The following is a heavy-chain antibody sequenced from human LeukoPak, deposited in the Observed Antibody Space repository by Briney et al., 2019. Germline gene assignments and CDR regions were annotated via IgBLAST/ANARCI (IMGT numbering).Heavy chain of an antibody. CDR1: GFPFSNYW. CDR3: ARRSNYRYYFDY. CDR2: INSDGSST. D-gene: IGHD4-11*01. J-gene: IGHJ4*02. V-gene: IGHV3-74*01. Sequence: PGGSLRLSCAASGFPFSNYWMHWVRPAPGKGLVWVSRINSDGSSTSYADSVKGRFTISRDNAKNTLYLQMNSLRAEDTAVYFCARRSNYRYYFDYWGQGTLVTVSS.